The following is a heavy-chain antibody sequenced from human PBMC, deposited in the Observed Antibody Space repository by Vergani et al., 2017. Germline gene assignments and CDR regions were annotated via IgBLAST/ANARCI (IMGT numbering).Heavy chain of an antibody. D-gene: IGHD7-27*01. CDR1: GGSISSGSYY. J-gene: IGHJ3*02. CDR2: IYTSGST. V-gene: IGHV4-61*02. Sequence: QVQLQQWGAGLLKPSQTLSLTCTVSGGSISSGSYYWSWIRQPAGKGLEWIGRIYTSGSTNYNPSLKSRVTISVDTSKNQFSLKLSSVTAADTAVYYCARVGDWGFDAFDIWGQGTMVTVSS. CDR3: ARVGDWGFDAFDI.